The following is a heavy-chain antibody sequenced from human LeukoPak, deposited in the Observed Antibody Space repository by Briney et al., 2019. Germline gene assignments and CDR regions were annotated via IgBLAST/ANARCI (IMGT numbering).Heavy chain of an antibody. J-gene: IGHJ3*02. CDR2: IDYSRRT. Sequence: SETLSLTCTVSGGSISRDYWNWIRQPPGKGLEWVGDIDYSRRTNYNPYIKSRVTISVDTSKNQFSLKLSPVTAADTAVYYCARHLWRGGTTDSFDIWGQGTMVSVSS. CDR1: GGSISRDY. D-gene: IGHD3-10*01. CDR3: ARHLWRGGTTDSFDI. V-gene: IGHV4-59*08.